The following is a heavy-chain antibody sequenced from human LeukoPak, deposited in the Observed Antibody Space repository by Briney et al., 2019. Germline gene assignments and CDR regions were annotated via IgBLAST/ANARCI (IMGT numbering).Heavy chain of an antibody. CDR1: GGSISGSSYY. CDR3: ARDGYNPIDY. Sequence: SETLSLTCTVSGGSISGSSYYWGWIRQPPGKGLEWIGTIYYSGSTYYNSSLKSRATISVDTSKNQFSLKLSSVTAADTAVYYCARDGYNPIDYWGQGALVSVSS. V-gene: IGHV4-39*01. J-gene: IGHJ4*02. CDR2: IYYSGST. D-gene: IGHD5-24*01.